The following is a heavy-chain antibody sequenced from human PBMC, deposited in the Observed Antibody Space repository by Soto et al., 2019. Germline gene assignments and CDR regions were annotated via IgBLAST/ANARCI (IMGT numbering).Heavy chain of an antibody. Sequence: ASVKVSCKASGYTFTRYYIHWVRQAPGQGLEWMGIINPSGESTSYAQKFQGRVTMTRDTSTSTVYMELSSLRSEDTAVYYCGRGYSSGYLGYYYGMDVWGQGTTVTVSS. CDR3: GRGYSSGYLGYYYGMDV. V-gene: IGHV1-46*01. J-gene: IGHJ6*02. CDR2: INPSGEST. D-gene: IGHD3-22*01. CDR1: GYTFTRYY.